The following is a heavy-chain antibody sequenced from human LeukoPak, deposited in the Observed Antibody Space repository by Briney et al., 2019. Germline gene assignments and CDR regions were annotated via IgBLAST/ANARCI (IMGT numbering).Heavy chain of an antibody. CDR3: ARGAGYCSSTSCYTGDDY. CDR2: IIPIFGTA. V-gene: IGHV1-69*05. Sequence: ASVKVSCKASGGTFSSYAISWVRQAPGQGLEWMGGIIPIFGTANYAQKFQGRVTITTDESTSTAYMELSSLRSEDTAVYYCARGAGYCSSTSCYTGDDYWGQGTLVTVSS. CDR1: GGTFSSYA. D-gene: IGHD2-2*02. J-gene: IGHJ4*02.